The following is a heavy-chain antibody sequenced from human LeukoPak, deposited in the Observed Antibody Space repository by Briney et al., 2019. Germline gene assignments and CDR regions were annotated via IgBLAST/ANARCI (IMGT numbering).Heavy chain of an antibody. J-gene: IGHJ4*02. Sequence: GGSLRLSCAASGFTFSSYNMNWVRQAPGKGLEWVSSISSSSSYIYYADSVKGRFTISRDNAKNSLYLQMNSLRAEDTAVYYCARDLDVAASPDYWGQGTLVTVSS. D-gene: IGHD2-15*01. V-gene: IGHV3-21*01. CDR1: GFTFSSYN. CDR2: ISSSSSYI. CDR3: ARDLDVAASPDY.